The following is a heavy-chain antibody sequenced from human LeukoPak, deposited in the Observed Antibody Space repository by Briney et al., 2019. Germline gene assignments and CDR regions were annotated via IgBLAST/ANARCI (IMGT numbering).Heavy chain of an antibody. CDR2: ISSSGGST. V-gene: IGHV3-23*01. D-gene: IGHD2-2*02. Sequence: PGGSLRLSCAASGFTFSSYAMSWVRQAPGEGLEWVSAISSSGGSTYYADSVKGRFTISRDNSKNTLYLQMNSLRAEDTAVYYCAKDLSRFPLYDAFDIWGQGTMVTVSS. CDR3: AKDLSRFPLYDAFDI. CDR1: GFTFSSYA. J-gene: IGHJ3*02.